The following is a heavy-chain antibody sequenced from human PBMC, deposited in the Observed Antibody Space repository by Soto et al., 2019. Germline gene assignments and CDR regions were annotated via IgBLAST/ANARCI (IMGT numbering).Heavy chain of an antibody. CDR3: ARQGSY. J-gene: IGHJ4*02. Sequence: QLQLQESGPGLVKPSETLSLTCNVSGVSISATSYYWGWIRQPPGKGLEWIGTIYFNGNTFYNPSLKSRLTISVDTSKNQIYLRLTSVTAADTAVYYCARQGSYWGQGTLVAVSS. CDR2: IYFNGNT. CDR1: GVSISATSYY. V-gene: IGHV4-39*01.